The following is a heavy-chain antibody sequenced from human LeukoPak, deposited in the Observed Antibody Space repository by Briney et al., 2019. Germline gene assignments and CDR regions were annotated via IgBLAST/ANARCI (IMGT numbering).Heavy chain of an antibody. V-gene: IGHV3-30*18. CDR2: ISYDGSNK. D-gene: IGHD4-17*01. CDR1: GFTFTSYG. J-gene: IGHJ4*02. Sequence: GGSLRLSCAASGFTFTSYGMHWVRQAPGKGLEWVAVISYDGSNKYYADSVKGRFTISRDNSKNTLYLQMNSLRAEDTAVYYCAKDQFSDSYAVTPTGVAYWGQGTLVTVSS. CDR3: AKDQFSDSYAVTPTGVAY.